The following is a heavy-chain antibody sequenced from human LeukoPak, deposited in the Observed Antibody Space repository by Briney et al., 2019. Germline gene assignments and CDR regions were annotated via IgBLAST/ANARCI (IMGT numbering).Heavy chain of an antibody. V-gene: IGHV3-53*01. D-gene: IGHD4-17*01. CDR3: ATGNRHDYGDYFDY. CDR1: GFTVSSNY. CDR2: ICSGGST. J-gene: IGHJ4*02. Sequence: GGSLRLSCAASGFTVSSNYMSWVRQAPGKGLEWVSVICSGGSTYYADSVKGRFTISRDNSKNTLYLQMNSLRAEDTAVYYCATGNRHDYGDYFDYWGQGTLVTVSS.